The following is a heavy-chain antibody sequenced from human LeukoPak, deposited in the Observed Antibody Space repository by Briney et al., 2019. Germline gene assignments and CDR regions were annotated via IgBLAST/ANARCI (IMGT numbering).Heavy chain of an antibody. CDR2: IYSGGST. CDR3: AREDGYALDP. D-gene: IGHD5-24*01. CDR1: GFTVSSNY. J-gene: IGHJ5*02. Sequence: PGGSLRLSCAGSGFTVSSNYMSWVPQAPGKGLEWVSVIYSGGSTYYADSVKGRFTISSDNSKNTLYHQMNSLRAEDTAVYYCAREDGYALDPWGQGTLVTVYS. V-gene: IGHV3-53*01.